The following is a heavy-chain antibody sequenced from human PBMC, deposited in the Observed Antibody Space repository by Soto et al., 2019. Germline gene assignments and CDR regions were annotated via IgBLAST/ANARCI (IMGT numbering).Heavy chain of an antibody. Sequence: QVQLVQSGAEVKKPGSSVKVSCKASGGTFSSYAISWVRQAPGQGLEWLGGIIPIFGTAYYAQKFQGRVTITADESTSTDYMELSSLSSEDTAVYFCGTNTVVNPSYYGMDVWGQGTTVTVSS. J-gene: IGHJ6*02. D-gene: IGHD2-15*01. CDR3: GTNTVVNPSYYGMDV. V-gene: IGHV1-69*12. CDR1: GGTFSSYA. CDR2: IIPIFGTA.